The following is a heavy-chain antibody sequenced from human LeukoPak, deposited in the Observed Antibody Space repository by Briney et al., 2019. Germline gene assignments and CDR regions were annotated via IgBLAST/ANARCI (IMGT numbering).Heavy chain of an antibody. J-gene: IGHJ4*02. D-gene: IGHD3-9*01. Sequence: SETLSLTCNVYGGSISNGDYYWSWIRQHPGKGLEWIGYIFENESTYYNPSLKSRVTLSVDTSKNQFSLFLSSVTAADTAVYFSATVKYYDILTGSGYYFEYWGQGTLVTVSS. CDR2: IFENEST. CDR1: GGSISNGDYY. V-gene: IGHV4-31*03. CDR3: ATVKYYDILTGSGYYFEY.